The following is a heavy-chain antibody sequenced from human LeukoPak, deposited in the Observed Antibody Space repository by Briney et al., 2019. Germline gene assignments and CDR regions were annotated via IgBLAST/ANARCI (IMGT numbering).Heavy chain of an antibody. J-gene: IGHJ4*02. Sequence: SVKGSCKASVGTFSSFAISWVRQAPGQGVEWMGGIIPISGTANYAQKVQGRVTITADKSTSTAYMEQSSLRSEDTAVYYCARSALSHGAIVVVPAVPFDYWGQGTLVTVSS. CDR2: IIPISGTA. CDR1: VGTFSSFA. D-gene: IGHD2-2*01. CDR3: ARSALSHGAIVVVPAVPFDY. V-gene: IGHV1-69*06.